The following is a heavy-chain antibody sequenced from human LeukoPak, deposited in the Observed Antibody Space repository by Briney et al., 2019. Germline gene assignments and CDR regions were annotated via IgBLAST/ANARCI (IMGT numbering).Heavy chain of an antibody. CDR2: IYYSGST. D-gene: IGHD3-22*01. CDR3: ARNFYASSGYYLDDFYFDF. V-gene: IGHV4-39*07. Sequence: SETLFLTCTVSGASIISDTYYWGWIRQPPGKGLEWIGSIYYSGSTYYSPSLKSRVTMSVDTSTHQFSLKLISVTAADTALYYCARNFYASSGYYLDDFYFDFWGQGTLVTVSS. CDR1: GASIISDTYY. J-gene: IGHJ4*02.